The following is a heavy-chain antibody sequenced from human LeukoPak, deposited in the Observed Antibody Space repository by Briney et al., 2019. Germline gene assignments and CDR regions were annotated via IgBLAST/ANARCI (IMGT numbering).Heavy chain of an antibody. Sequence: SWARQPPGKGLEWIGEIYHSGTTNYNPSLQSRVTMSVDKSKNQFSLKLSSVTAADTAVYYCATYFYGEYGSYYFDYWGQGTLVTVSS. CDR2: IYHSGTT. D-gene: IGHD4-17*01. J-gene: IGHJ4*02. V-gene: IGHV4-4*02. CDR3: ATYFYGEYGSYYFDY.